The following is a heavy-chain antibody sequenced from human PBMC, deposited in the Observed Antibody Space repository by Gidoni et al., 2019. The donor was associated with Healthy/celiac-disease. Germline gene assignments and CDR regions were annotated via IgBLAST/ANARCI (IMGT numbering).Heavy chain of an antibody. D-gene: IGHD1-1*01. J-gene: IGHJ3*02. CDR1: GYTFTGYY. V-gene: IGHV1-2*02. CDR2: INPNSGST. CDR3: ARDREETNWNDAGNDAFDI. Sequence: QVQLVQSGAEVKKPGASVKVSCTASGYTFTGYYMHWVRQAPGHGLEWMGWINPNSGSTNYAQKFQGRVTMTRDTSISTAYMELSRLRSDDTAVYYCARDREETNWNDAGNDAFDIGGQGTMVTVSS.